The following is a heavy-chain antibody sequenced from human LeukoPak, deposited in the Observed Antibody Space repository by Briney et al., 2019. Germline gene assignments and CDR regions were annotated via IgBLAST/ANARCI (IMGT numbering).Heavy chain of an antibody. Sequence: SETLSLTCTVSGGSISSYYWSWIRQPPGKGLEWIGYIYYSGSTNYNPSLKSRVTISVDTSKNQFSLKLSSATAADTAVYYCARGRVGHGAFDIWGQGTMVTVSS. V-gene: IGHV4-59*12. CDR3: ARGRVGHGAFDI. CDR2: IYYSGST. D-gene: IGHD3-10*01. J-gene: IGHJ3*02. CDR1: GGSISSYY.